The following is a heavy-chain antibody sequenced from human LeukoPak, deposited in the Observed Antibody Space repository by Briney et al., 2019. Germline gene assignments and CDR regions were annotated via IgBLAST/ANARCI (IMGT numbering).Heavy chain of an antibody. D-gene: IGHD2-15*01. J-gene: IGHJ3*01. CDR1: GGSISSSSYY. CDR3: ARGPRYCSGGSCFRIDV. Sequence: SETLSLTCTVSGGSISSSSYYWGWIRQPPGKGLEWIGEINHSGSTNYNPSLKSRVTISVDTSKNQFSLKLSSVTAADTAVYYCARGPRYCSGGSCFRIDVWGQGTMVTVSS. CDR2: INHSGST. V-gene: IGHV4-39*07.